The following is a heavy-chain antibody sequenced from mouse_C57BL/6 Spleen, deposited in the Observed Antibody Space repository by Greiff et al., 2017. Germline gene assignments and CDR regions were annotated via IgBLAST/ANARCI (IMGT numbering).Heavy chain of an antibody. J-gene: IGHJ4*01. V-gene: IGHV1-18*01. CDR2: INPNNGGT. Sequence: DVPPQESGPELVKPGASVKIPCKASGYTFTDYNMDWVKQSHGKSLEWIGDINPNNGGTIYNQKFKGKATLTVDKSSSTAYMELRSLTSEDTAVYYCARYDYDEGYAMDYWGQGTSVTVSS. CDR1: GYTFTDYN. D-gene: IGHD2-4*01. CDR3: ARYDYDEGYAMDY.